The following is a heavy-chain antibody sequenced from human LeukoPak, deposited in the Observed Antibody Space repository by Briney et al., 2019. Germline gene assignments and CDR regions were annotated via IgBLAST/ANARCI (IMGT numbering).Heavy chain of an antibody. J-gene: IGHJ4*02. Sequence: PGGSLRLSCAASGFTFSTYSMNWVRQAPGKGLEWVSYIFSGSSTIYYADSMKGRFTISRDNAKNSLYLQMNSLRDEDTAVYYCASRRESFDYWGQGTLVTVSS. CDR2: IFSGSSTI. V-gene: IGHV3-48*02. CDR1: GFTFSTYS. CDR3: ASRRESFDY.